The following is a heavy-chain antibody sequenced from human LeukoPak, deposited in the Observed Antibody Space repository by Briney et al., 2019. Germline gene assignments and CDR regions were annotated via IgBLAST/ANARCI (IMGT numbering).Heavy chain of an antibody. V-gene: IGHV3-48*01. CDR1: GFNFSRYS. CDR3: ARDTKYAFDN. Sequence: PGGPLRLSCAASGFNFSRYSMHWVRQAPGKGLEWISYIGISSGNTKYADSVKGRFTISGDKAKNSVYLQMNSLRVEDTAVYYCARDTKYAFDNWGQGTLVTVSS. CDR2: IGISSGNT. J-gene: IGHJ4*02. D-gene: IGHD2-2*01.